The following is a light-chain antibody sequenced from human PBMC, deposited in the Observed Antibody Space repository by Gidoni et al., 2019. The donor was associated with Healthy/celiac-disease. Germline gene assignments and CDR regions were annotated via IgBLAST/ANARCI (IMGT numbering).Light chain of an antibody. CDR2: GAS. CDR1: QSVSSSY. J-gene: IGKJ2*03. Sequence: DIVLTQSPGTLSLSPGERATLSCRASQSVSSSYLAWYQQKPGQAPRLLIYGASSRATGIPDRFSGSGSGTDFTLTISRLEPEDFAVYYCQQYGSSPVSFGQGTKLEIK. CDR3: QQYGSSPVS. V-gene: IGKV3-20*01.